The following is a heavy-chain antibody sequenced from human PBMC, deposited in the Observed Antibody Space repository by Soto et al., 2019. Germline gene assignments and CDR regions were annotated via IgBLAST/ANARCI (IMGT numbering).Heavy chain of an antibody. J-gene: IGHJ4*02. V-gene: IGHV1-18*01. CDR3: ARDWDYSSGWYYFDY. CDR1: GYTFTNYG. D-gene: IGHD6-19*01. Sequence: ASVKVSCKASGYTFTNYGITWVRQAPGQGLEWMGWISAYNGNTNYAQKLQGRVTMTTDTSTSTAYMELRSLRSDDTAVYYCARDWDYSSGWYYFDYWGQGTLVTVSS. CDR2: ISAYNGNT.